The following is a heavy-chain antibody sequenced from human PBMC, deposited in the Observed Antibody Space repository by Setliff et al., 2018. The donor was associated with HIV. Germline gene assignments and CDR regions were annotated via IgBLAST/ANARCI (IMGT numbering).Heavy chain of an antibody. D-gene: IGHD2-2*01. V-gene: IGHV3-64*04. CDR3: ARGEPTILVVPAAFFDY. Sequence: GGSLRLSCSASGFTFSSYAMHWVRQAPGKGLEYVSAISSSSSYTHYADSVKGRFTSSRDNVKNSLYLQMNSLRAEDTAVYYCARGEPTILVVPAAFFDYWGQGTLVTVSS. CDR2: ISSSSSYT. CDR1: GFTFSSYA. J-gene: IGHJ4*02.